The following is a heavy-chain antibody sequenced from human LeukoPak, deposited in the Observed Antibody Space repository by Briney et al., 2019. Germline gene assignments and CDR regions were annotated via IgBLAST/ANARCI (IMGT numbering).Heavy chain of an antibody. Sequence: GGSLRLSCAGSGLTFSSYSMNWVRQAPGKGLEWVSAISSSSSYIYYADSVKGRFTISRDNAKNSLYLQMNSLRAEDTAVYYCARDDGRYYDSSGWDYWGQGTLVTVSS. J-gene: IGHJ4*02. CDR1: GLTFSSYS. CDR3: ARDDGRYYDSSGWDY. V-gene: IGHV3-21*01. D-gene: IGHD3-22*01. CDR2: ISSSSSYI.